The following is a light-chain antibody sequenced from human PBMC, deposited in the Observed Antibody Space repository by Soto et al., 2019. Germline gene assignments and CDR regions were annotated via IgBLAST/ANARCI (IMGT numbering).Light chain of an antibody. CDR2: DTS. CDR3: SLSYSGVRV. J-gene: IGLJ3*02. V-gene: IGLV7-46*01. CDR1: TGTVTSTHY. Sequence: QAVVTQEPSVTVSPGGTVSLTCDYSTGTVTSTHYPSWFQQKPGQVPRALIYDTSGKHSWTPARFSGYLHGGKPALILSGAQPEDEAAYYFSLSYSGVRVFGGGTKVTVL.